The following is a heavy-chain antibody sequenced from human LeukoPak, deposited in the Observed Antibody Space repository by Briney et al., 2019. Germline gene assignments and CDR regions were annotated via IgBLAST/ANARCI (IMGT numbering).Heavy chain of an antibody. V-gene: IGHV4-34*01. CDR1: GGSFSGYY. D-gene: IGHD3-22*01. CDR2: INHSGST. J-gene: IGHJ4*02. CDR3: ARGNPLSGYYGRYFDY. Sequence: SETLSLTCAVYGGSFSGYYWSWIRQPPGKGLEWIGEINHSGSTNYNPSLKSRVTISVDTSKNQFSLKLSSVTAADTAVYYCARGNPLSGYYGRYFDYWGQGTLVTVSS.